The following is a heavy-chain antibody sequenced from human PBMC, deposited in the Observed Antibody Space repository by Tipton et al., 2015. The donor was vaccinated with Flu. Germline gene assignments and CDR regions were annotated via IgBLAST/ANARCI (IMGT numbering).Heavy chain of an antibody. CDR1: GFTFSSYW. D-gene: IGHD2-15*01. V-gene: IGHV3-7*01. CDR2: IKYDGNEK. J-gene: IGHJ3*02. Sequence: SLRLSCAASGFTFSSYWMSWVRQAPGKGLERVVTIKYDGNEKYYLESVKGRFTISRDNAKSSLFLQMNSLRAEDTAVYYCARGGSRACNSCYSDPFDIWGQGTVVTVSS. CDR3: ARGGSRACNSCYSDPFDI.